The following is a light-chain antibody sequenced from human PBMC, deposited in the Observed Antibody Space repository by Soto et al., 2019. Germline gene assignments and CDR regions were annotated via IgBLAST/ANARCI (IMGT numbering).Light chain of an antibody. CDR1: QNIYSN. J-gene: IGKJ1*01. CDR2: RAS. Sequence: IVMTQSPATLSVSPGERATFSCRASQNIYSNIAWYQQRPGQAPRLLIYRASTRATGVPARFRGSGSGTDFTLTISRLEPEDFAVYYCQQYGTSPQTFGQGTKVHIK. V-gene: IGKV3-15*01. CDR3: QQYGTSPQT.